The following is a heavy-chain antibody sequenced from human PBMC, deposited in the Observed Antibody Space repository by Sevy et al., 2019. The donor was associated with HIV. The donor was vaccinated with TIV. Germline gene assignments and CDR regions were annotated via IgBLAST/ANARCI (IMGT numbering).Heavy chain of an antibody. D-gene: IGHD3-10*01. CDR2: IYYSGST. Sequence: SETLCLTCTVSGGSISSSSYYWGWIRQPPGKGLEWIGSIYYSGSTYYNPSLKSRVTISVDTSKNQFSLKLSSVTAADTAVYYCARLVRGVTSGYFDYWGQGTLVTVSS. CDR1: GGSISSSSYY. CDR3: ARLVRGVTSGYFDY. V-gene: IGHV4-39*01. J-gene: IGHJ4*02.